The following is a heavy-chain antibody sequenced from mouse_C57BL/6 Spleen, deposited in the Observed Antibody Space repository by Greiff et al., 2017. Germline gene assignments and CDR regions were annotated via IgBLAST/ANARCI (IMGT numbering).Heavy chain of an antibody. Sequence: EVQLQQSGAELVKPGASVKLSCTASGFNIKDYYMHWVKQRTEQGLEWIGRIDPEDGETKYAPKFQGKATITADTSSNPAYLQLSSLTSEDTAVYYCARSLYCDGSSLSYWYFDVWGTGTTVTVSS. CDR2: IDPEDGET. J-gene: IGHJ1*03. CDR3: ARSLYCDGSSLSYWYFDV. V-gene: IGHV14-2*01. CDR1: GFNIKDYY. D-gene: IGHD1-1*01.